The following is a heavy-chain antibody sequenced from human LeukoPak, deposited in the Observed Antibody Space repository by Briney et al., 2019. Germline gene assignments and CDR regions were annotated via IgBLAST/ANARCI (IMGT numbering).Heavy chain of an antibody. CDR1: GGTFSSYA. D-gene: IGHD1-26*01. CDR3: AIGEVGAKIIYYFDY. J-gene: IGHJ4*02. V-gene: IGHV1-69*13. Sequence: SVKVSCKASGGTFSSYAISWVRQAPGQGLEWMGGIIPIFGTANYAQKFQGRVTITADESTSTAYMELSSLRSEDTAVYYCAIGEVGAKIIYYFDYWGQGTLDTVSS. CDR2: IIPIFGTA.